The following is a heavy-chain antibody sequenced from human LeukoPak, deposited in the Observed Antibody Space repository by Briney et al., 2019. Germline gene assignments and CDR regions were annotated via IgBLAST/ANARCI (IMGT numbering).Heavy chain of an antibody. J-gene: IGHJ4*02. D-gene: IGHD1-26*01. CDR2: MKQDGSEK. CDR3: ARDYRSWVGATGQLFDY. V-gene: IGHV3-7*01. CDR1: GFTFSSYW. Sequence: GGSLRLSCAASGFTFSSYWMTWVRQAPGKGLEWVANMKQDGSEKNYVDSVKGRFTISRDNAKNSLYLQMNNLRAEDTAVYYCARDYRSWVGATGQLFDYWGQGTLVTVSS.